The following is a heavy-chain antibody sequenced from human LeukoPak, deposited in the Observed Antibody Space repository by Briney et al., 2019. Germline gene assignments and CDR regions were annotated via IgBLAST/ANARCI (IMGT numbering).Heavy chain of an antibody. J-gene: IGHJ4*02. D-gene: IGHD2-15*01. CDR3: ARGGSTQPPFDY. V-gene: IGHV4-59*01. CDR1: GGSISSYY. Sequence: SETLSLTCTVSGGSISSYYWSWIRQPPGKGLEWIGYFYYSGSTNYNPSLKSRVTISVDTSKNQFSLKLSSVTAADTAVYYCARGGSTQPPFDYWGQGTLVTVSS. CDR2: FYYSGST.